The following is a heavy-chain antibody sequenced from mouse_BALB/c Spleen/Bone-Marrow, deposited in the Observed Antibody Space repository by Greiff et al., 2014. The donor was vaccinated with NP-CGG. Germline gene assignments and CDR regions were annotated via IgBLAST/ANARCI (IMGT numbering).Heavy chain of an antibody. CDR1: GYTFTSYW. J-gene: IGHJ2*01. D-gene: IGHD1-2*01. CDR3: TNHGYD. V-gene: IGHV1S16*01. Sequence: VQLQESGAELVKPGASVKLSCKASGYTFTSYWVHWVKLRPGQGFEWIGEINPSNGDTNYNEKFKRKATLTVDKSSSTAYMRLSSLTSEDSAVYYCTNHGYDWGQGTTLTVSS. CDR2: INPSNGDT.